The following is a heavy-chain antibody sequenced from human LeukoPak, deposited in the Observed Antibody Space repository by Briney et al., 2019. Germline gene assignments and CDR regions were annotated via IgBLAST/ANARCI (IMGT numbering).Heavy chain of an antibody. CDR3: ARVLGNHVWGSYRYSWFDP. Sequence: SETLSLTCTVSGGSVSSGSYYWSWIRQHPGKGLEWIGYIYYSGSTYYNPSLKSRVTISVDTSKNQFSLKLSSVTAADTAVYYCARVLGNHVWGSYRYSWFDPWGQGTLVTVSS. CDR2: IYYSGST. J-gene: IGHJ5*02. V-gene: IGHV4-31*03. CDR1: GGSVSSGSYY. D-gene: IGHD3-16*02.